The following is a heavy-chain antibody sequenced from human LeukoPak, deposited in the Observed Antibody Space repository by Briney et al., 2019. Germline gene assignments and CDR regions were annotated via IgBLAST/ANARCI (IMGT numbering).Heavy chain of an antibody. Sequence: GGSLRLSCAASGFTFSSYWMHWVRQAPGKGLEWVSSISGGGGTTWYVNSAKGRFTISRDNSQSTLYLQMNGLRAEDTAVYYCVRGMTAPDCWGQGSLVTVSS. CDR2: ISGGGGTT. J-gene: IGHJ4*02. CDR1: GFTFSSYW. V-gene: IGHV3-23*01. D-gene: IGHD2-21*02. CDR3: VRGMTAPDC.